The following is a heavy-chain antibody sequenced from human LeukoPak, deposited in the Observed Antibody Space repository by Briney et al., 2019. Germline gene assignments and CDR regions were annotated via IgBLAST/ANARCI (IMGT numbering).Heavy chain of an antibody. CDR3: ARGLVVVPAAYYY. V-gene: IGHV4-39*07. D-gene: IGHD2-2*01. J-gene: IGHJ4*02. CDR1: GGSISSSSYY. Sequence: SETLSLTCTVCGGSISSSSYYWGWIRQPPGKGLEWIGSIYYSGSTYYNPSLKSRVTISVDTSKNQFSLKLSPVTAADTAVYYCARGLVVVPAAYYYWGQGTLVTVSS. CDR2: IYYSGST.